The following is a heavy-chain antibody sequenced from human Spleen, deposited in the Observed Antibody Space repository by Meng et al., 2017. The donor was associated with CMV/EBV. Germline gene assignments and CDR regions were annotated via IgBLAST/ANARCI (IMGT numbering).Heavy chain of an antibody. Sequence: GGSLRLSCAASGFTVSNNYMSWVRQAPGKGLEWVSVIYSGGRTFYAESVKGRFTISRDNSKNTLYLQMDSLRHEDTAFYHCVKEGIRDEWPRDFDYWGQGLLVTAPQ. CDR2: IYSGGRT. J-gene: IGHJ4*02. V-gene: IGHV3-66*02. CDR3: VKEGIRDEWPRDFDY. D-gene: IGHD2-21*01. CDR1: GFTVSNNY.